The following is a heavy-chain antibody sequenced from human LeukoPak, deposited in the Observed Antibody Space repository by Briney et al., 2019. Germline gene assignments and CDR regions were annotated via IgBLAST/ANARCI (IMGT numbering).Heavy chain of an antibody. Sequence: GGSLRLSCAASGFTFSSYAMSWVRQAPGKGLGWVSAISGSGGSTYYADSVKGRFTISRDNSKNTLYLQMNSLRAEDMAVYYCATDPPGDIVVVPTTRRAYFDYWGQGSLVTVSS. CDR2: ISGSGGST. CDR3: ATDPPGDIVVVPTTRRAYFDY. J-gene: IGHJ4*02. V-gene: IGHV3-23*01. CDR1: GFTFSSYA. D-gene: IGHD2-2*01.